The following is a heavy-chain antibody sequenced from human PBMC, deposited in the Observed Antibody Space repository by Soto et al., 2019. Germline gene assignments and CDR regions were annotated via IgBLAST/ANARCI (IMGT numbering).Heavy chain of an antibody. CDR1: GFTFSTFA. J-gene: IGHJ4*02. V-gene: IGHV3-23*01. CDR2: ISGSGGST. D-gene: IGHD6-13*01. CDR3: AKSYSSNWYDYFDY. Sequence: GGSLRLSCAASGFTFSTFAMSWVRQAPGKGLEWVSAISGSGGSTYYADSVKGRFTISRDISKNTLYLQMNSLRAEDTALYYCAKSYSSNWYDYFDYWGQGTLVTV.